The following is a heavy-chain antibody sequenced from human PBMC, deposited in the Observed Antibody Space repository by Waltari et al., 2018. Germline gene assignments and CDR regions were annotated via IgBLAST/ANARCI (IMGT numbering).Heavy chain of an antibody. CDR2: SYSVETT. V-gene: IGHV3-53*01. Sequence: EVQLVESGGGLIQPGGSLRLSCVVSGITVSNNHMSWVRQAPGKGLEWVAFSYSVETTSYADSVKSRFTISRDISKNTIFLQMDNLRVEDTAFYFCSRGGSSSQVASFDYWGQGTLVTVSS. CDR1: GITVSNNH. D-gene: IGHD6-6*01. J-gene: IGHJ4*02. CDR3: SRGGSSSQVASFDY.